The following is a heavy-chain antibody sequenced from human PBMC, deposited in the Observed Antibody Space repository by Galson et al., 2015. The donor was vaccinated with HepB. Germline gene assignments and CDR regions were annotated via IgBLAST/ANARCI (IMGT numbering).Heavy chain of an antibody. CDR3: ATEKWGVASGAGY. CDR1: EFIFPNFE. J-gene: IGHJ4*02. CDR2: ISSGGLSLFGSTT. D-gene: IGHD3-10*01. V-gene: IGHV3-33*03. Sequence: SLRLSCAASEFIFPNFEMHWVRQAPGRGLEWVAMISSGGLSLFGSTTLYADSVKGRFSISRDNSRNTLYLHLNSLRHADTAIYYCATEKWGVASGAGYWGQGTLVTVSS.